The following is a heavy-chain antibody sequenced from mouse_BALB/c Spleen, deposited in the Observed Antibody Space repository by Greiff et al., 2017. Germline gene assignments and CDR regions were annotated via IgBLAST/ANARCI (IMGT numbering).Heavy chain of an antibody. CDR1: GFNIKDTY. CDR3: AIYYDCGLAY. Sequence: VHVKQSGAELVKPGASVKLSCTASGFNIKDTYMHWVKQRPEQGLEWIGRIDPANGNTKYDPKFQGKATITADTSSNTAYLQLSSLTSEDTAAYYCAIYYDCGLAYWGQGTRVTVSA. CDR2: IDPANGNT. D-gene: IGHD2-4*01. J-gene: IGHJ3*01. V-gene: IGHV14-3*02.